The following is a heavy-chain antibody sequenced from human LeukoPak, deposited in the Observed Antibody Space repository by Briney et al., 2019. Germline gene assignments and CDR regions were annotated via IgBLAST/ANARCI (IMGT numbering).Heavy chain of an antibody. CDR1: GGTFSSYA. D-gene: IGHD6-6*01. CDR2: IIPILGIA. Sequence: ASVTVSCKASGGTFSSYAISWVRQAPGQGLEWMGRIIPILGIANYAQKFQGRVTITADKSTSTAYMELSSLRSEDTAVYYCARGIIAAEDFDYWGQGTLVTVSS. CDR3: ARGIIAAEDFDY. J-gene: IGHJ4*02. V-gene: IGHV1-69*04.